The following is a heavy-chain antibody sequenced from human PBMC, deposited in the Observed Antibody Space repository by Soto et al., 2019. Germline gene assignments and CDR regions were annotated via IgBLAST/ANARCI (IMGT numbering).Heavy chain of an antibody. D-gene: IGHD4-17*01. Sequence: GGSLRLSCAASGFTFSSYEMNWVRQAPGKGLEWVSYISSSGSTIYYADSVKGRFTISRDNAKNSLYLQMNSLRAEDTAVYYCASLDYVSLYYYGMDVWGQGTTVTVSS. CDR1: GFTFSSYE. CDR2: ISSSGSTI. CDR3: ASLDYVSLYYYGMDV. V-gene: IGHV3-48*03. J-gene: IGHJ6*02.